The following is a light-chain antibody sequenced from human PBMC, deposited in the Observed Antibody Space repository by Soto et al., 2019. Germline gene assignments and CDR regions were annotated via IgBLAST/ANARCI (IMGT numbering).Light chain of an antibody. V-gene: IGLV2-8*01. J-gene: IGLJ2*01. CDR3: SSFAGSKNVV. CDR2: EVT. CDR1: SSDVGGYNY. Sequence: QSVLTQPPSASGSPGQSVTISCTGTSSDVGGYNYVSWYQRHPGKAPKVLIYEVTKRPSGVPDRFSGSKSGNTASLTVSGLQAEDEADYYCSSFAGSKNVVFGGGTKVTVL.